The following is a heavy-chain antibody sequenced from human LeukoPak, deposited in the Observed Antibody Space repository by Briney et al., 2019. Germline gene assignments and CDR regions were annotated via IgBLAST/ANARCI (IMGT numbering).Heavy chain of an antibody. CDR1: GFTFSSYA. CDR3: AKDSAKKYDDY. V-gene: IGHV3-23*01. Sequence: RGSLRLSCAASGFTFSSYAMSWVRQAPGKGLEWVSGISGSDGSTNYADSVKGRFTISRENSKNTLYLQMNSLRAEDTAVYYCAKDSAKKYDDYWGQGTLVTVSS. J-gene: IGHJ4*02. D-gene: IGHD2/OR15-2a*01. CDR2: ISGSDGST.